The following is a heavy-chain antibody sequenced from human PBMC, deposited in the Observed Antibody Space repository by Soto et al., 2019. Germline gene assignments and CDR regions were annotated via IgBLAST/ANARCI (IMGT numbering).Heavy chain of an antibody. CDR1: GYTFTNYG. V-gene: IGHV1-18*04. J-gene: IGHJ4*02. CDR3: ARDPLKYSSGWKDY. D-gene: IGHD6-19*01. CDR2: ISGYNGNT. Sequence: ASVKVSCKXSGYTFTNYGISWVRQAPGQGLEWMGWISGYNGNTKYAQKLQGRVTMTTDTSTSTAHMELRSLRSDDTAVYYCARDPLKYSSGWKDYWGQGTRVTVSS.